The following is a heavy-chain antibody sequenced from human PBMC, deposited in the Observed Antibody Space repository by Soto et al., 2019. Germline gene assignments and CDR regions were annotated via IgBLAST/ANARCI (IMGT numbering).Heavy chain of an antibody. J-gene: IGHJ4*02. CDR1: GYTFTSYA. CDR3: ARAVAAYGSGIDLDY. D-gene: IGHD3-10*01. V-gene: IGHV1-3*01. Sequence: VASVKVSCKASGYTFTSYAMHWVRQAPGQRLEWMGWINAGNGNTKYSQKFQGRVTITRDTSASTAYMELSSLRSEDTAVYYCARAVAAYGSGIDLDYWGQGTLVTVSS. CDR2: INAGNGNT.